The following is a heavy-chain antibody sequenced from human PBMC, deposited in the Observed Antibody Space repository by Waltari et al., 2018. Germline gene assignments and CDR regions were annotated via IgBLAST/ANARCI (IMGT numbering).Heavy chain of an antibody. V-gene: IGHV4-59*01. CDR3: ARGRQGGSSAHYYYMDV. CDR2: IYYSGST. Sequence: QVQLQESGPGLVKPSETLSLTCTVSGGSISSYYWSWIRQPPGKGLEWIGYIYYSGSTNYNPSLKSRVTISVDTSKNQFSLKLSSVTAADTAVYYCARGRQGGSSAHYYYMDVWGKGTTVTVSS. CDR1: GGSISSYY. J-gene: IGHJ6*03. D-gene: IGHD6-19*01.